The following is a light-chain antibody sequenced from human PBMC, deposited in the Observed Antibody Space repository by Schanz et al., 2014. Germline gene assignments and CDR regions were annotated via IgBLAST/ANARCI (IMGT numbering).Light chain of an antibody. J-gene: IGKJ1*01. Sequence: EILMTQSPATLSVSPGERATLSCRASQSVSSNLAWYQQKPGQAPRLLIYDASNRATGIPARFGGSGSGTDFTLTISSLEPEDFAVYYCQQRSNWPGTFGQGTKVEIK. V-gene: IGKV3-11*01. CDR2: DAS. CDR3: QQRSNWPGT. CDR1: QSVSSN.